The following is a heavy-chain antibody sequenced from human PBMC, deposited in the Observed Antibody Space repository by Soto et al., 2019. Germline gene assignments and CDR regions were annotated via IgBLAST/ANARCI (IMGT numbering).Heavy chain of an antibody. V-gene: IGHV4-30-2*01. D-gene: IGHD3-22*01. CDR1: GGSISSGGYY. J-gene: IGHJ4*02. CDR2: IYHSGST. Sequence: SETLSLTCTVSGGSISSGGYYWSWIRQHPGKGLEWIGYIYHSGSTYYNPSLKSRVTISVDRSKNQFSLKLSSVTAADTAVYYCARGFYDSSALIYSGFDYWGQGTLVTVSS. CDR3: ARGFYDSSALIYSGFDY.